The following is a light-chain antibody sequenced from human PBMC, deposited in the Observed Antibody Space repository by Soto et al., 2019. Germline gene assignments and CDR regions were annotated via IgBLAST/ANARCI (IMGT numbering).Light chain of an antibody. V-gene: IGKV3-11*01. CDR3: QQRSNWPLT. Sequence: EIVLTQSPATLSLSPGERATLSCRASQSVGSYLAWYQQRPGQAPRLLIYDASNRVAGIPARFSGSGSGTDITLTISSLEPEDFAVYYCQQRSNWPLTFGVGTNIEIK. J-gene: IGKJ4*01. CDR1: QSVGSY. CDR2: DAS.